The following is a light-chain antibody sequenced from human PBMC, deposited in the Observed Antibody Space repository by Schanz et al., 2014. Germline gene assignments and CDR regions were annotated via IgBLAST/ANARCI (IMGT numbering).Light chain of an antibody. J-gene: IGKJ1*01. CDR1: QRVNTNF. CDR3: QQYYSTPRT. CDR2: SAS. Sequence: EIVLTQSPGALSLSPGERATFSCRASQRVNTNFLAWYQQKPGQAPRLLIYSASRRATGIPERFSGSGSGTDFTFTISSLQAEDVAVYYCQQYYSTPRTFGQGTKVEIK. V-gene: IGKV3-20*01.